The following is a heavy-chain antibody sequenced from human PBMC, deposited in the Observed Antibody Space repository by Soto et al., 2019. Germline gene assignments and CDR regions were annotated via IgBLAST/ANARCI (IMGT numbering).Heavy chain of an antibody. CDR1: GFTFSSYG. CDR2: IKQDGSEK. V-gene: IGHV3-7*03. CDR3: ARDRSGAYYYDSSGIAAFDI. Sequence: GGSLRLSCAASGFTFSSYGMSWVRQAPGKGLEWVANIKQDGSEKYYVDSVKGRFTISRDNAKNSLYLQMNSLRAEDTAVYYCARDRSGAYYYDSSGIAAFDIWGQGTMVTVSA. D-gene: IGHD3-22*01. J-gene: IGHJ3*02.